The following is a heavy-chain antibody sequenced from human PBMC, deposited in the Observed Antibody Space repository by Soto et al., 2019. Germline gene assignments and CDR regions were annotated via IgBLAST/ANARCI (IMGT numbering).Heavy chain of an antibody. CDR3: AQVVSGVHIDY. D-gene: IGHD6-6*01. CDR2: IYYTGST. V-gene: IGHV4-59*01. CDR1: GVSTNNYY. Sequence: SETLSHTCTVSGVSTNNYYWTWIRQPPGKRLEWIGAIYYTGSTTYNPSLRSRVTFSVDTSKNQFSLSLTSVTAADTAVYFCAQVVSGVHIDYWGQGTLVTVSS. J-gene: IGHJ4*02.